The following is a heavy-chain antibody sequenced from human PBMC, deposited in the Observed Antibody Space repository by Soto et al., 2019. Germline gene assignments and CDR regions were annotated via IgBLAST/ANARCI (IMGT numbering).Heavy chain of an antibody. CDR1: GFTFSSYG. Sequence: PGGSLRLSCAASGFTFSSYGIHWVRQAPGKGLEWVALISYDGTDKYYADSVKGRFTISRDNSKNTLYLQMSSLGPEDTAVYYCVKERYAQLWLEDYGMDVWGQGTTVTVPS. CDR2: ISYDGTDK. D-gene: IGHD5-18*01. J-gene: IGHJ6*02. CDR3: VKERYAQLWLEDYGMDV. V-gene: IGHV3-30*18.